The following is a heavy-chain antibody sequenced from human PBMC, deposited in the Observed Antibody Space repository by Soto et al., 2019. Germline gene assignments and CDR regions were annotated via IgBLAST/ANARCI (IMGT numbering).Heavy chain of an antibody. V-gene: IGHV1-18*01. CDR1: GYTFTSYG. Sequence: GASVKVSCKASGYTFTSYGISWVRQAPGQGLEWMGWISAYNGNTNYAQKLQGRVTMTTDTSTSTAYMELRSLRSDDTAVYYCAFHLPAAIVPLFDYWGQGTLVTVSS. CDR2: ISAYNGNT. CDR3: AFHLPAAIVPLFDY. D-gene: IGHD2-2*01. J-gene: IGHJ4*02.